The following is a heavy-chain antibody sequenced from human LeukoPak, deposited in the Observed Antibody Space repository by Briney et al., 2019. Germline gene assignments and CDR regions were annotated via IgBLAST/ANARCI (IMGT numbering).Heavy chain of an antibody. CDR2: INTNTGNP. CDR3: ASGPPLYYCSGGSCYSYYYYMDV. CDR1: GYTFTSYA. J-gene: IGHJ6*03. Sequence: GASVKVSCKASGYTFTSYAMNWVRQAPGQGLEWMGWINTNTGNPTYAQGFTGRFVFSLDTSVSTAYLQISSLKAEDTAVYYCASGPPLYYCSGGSCYSYYYYMDVWGKGTTVTVSS. D-gene: IGHD2-15*01. V-gene: IGHV7-4-1*02.